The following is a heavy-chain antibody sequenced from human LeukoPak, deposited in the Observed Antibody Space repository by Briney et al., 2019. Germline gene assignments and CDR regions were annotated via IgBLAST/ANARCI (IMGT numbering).Heavy chain of an antibody. Sequence: PGGSLRLSCGASGFXFSGYGINWVRLAPGKGLEWVSVISNGNTEHYADSVKGRFTVSRDNARNSAYLQMNSLRDEDTAMYYCARDYGYCRGNTCYASFDYWGHGTLVTVSS. CDR2: ISNGNTE. CDR3: ARDYGYCRGNTCYASFDY. D-gene: IGHD2-2*01. CDR1: GFXFSGYG. V-gene: IGHV3-48*02. J-gene: IGHJ4*01.